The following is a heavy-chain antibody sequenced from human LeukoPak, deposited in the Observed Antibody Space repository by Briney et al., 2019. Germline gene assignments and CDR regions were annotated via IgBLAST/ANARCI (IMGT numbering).Heavy chain of an antibody. J-gene: IGHJ6*03. V-gene: IGHV4-39*07. CDR1: GGSITSSSYY. CDR3: ARGRRDGYTLYYMDV. D-gene: IGHD5-24*01. Sequence: SETLSLTCTVSGGSITSSSYYWGWIRQPPGKGLEWIGSIYYSGTTHYNPSLKSRVTISTDTSKNQFSLKLSSVTAADTAVYYCARGRRDGYTLYYMDVWGKGTKVTVSS. CDR2: IYYSGTT.